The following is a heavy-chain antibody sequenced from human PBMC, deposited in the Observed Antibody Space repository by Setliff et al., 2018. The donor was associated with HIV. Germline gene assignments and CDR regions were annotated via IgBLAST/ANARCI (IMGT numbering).Heavy chain of an antibody. CDR2: IYYNGST. CDR3: ARDGPETYGDYERYYFDY. V-gene: IGHV4-39*07. J-gene: IGHJ4*02. D-gene: IGHD4-17*01. Sequence: SETLSLTCTVSGASISSSTYYWGWIRQPPGKGLEWIGDIYYNGSTNYNPSLKSRVTISVDTSKNQFYLKLSSVTAADTAVYYCARDGPETYGDYERYYFDYWGQGTLVTVSS. CDR1: GASISSSTYY.